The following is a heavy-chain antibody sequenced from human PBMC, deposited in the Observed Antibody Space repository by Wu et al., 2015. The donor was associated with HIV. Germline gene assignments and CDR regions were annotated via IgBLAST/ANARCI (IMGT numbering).Heavy chain of an antibody. CDR3: ARSEYCSSTSCYGYYYYMDV. Sequence: QVQLVQSGAEVKKPGSSVKVSCKASGGTFTSYGISWVRQAPGQGLEWMGWISAYNGNTNYAQKFQGRVTMTTDTSTSTAYMELRSLRSDDTAMYYCARSEYCSSTSCYGYYYYMDVWGKGTTVTVSS. V-gene: IGHV1-18*01. D-gene: IGHD2-2*01. CDR1: GGTFTSYG. J-gene: IGHJ6*03. CDR2: ISAYNGNT.